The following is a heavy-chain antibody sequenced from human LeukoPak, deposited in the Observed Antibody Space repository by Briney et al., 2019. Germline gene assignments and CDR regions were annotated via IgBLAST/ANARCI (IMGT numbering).Heavy chain of an antibody. CDR1: GFTFSSYW. CDR3: ARDNGEYGSGSYYFDY. CDR2: IKQDGSEK. J-gene: IGHJ4*02. Sequence: GGSLRLSCAASGFTFSSYWMSWVRQAPGKGLERVANIKQDGSEKYYADSVKGRFTISRDNAKNSLYLQMNSLRAEDTAVYYCARDNGEYGSGSYYFDYWGQGTLVTVSS. V-gene: IGHV3-7*01. D-gene: IGHD3-10*01.